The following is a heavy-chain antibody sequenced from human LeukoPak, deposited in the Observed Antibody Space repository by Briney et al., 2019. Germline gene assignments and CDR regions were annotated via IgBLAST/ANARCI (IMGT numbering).Heavy chain of an antibody. CDR3: AKEGDYGDYIPYY. CDR1: GFTFSTCA. D-gene: IGHD4-17*01. V-gene: IGHV3-23*01. J-gene: IGHJ4*02. CDR2: ISGSGGST. Sequence: GGSLRLSCAASGFTFSTCATSWVRQAPGKGLEWVSAISGSGGSTYYADSVKGRFTISRDNSKNTLYLQMNSLRAEDTAVYYCAKEGDYGDYIPYYWGQGTLVTVSS.